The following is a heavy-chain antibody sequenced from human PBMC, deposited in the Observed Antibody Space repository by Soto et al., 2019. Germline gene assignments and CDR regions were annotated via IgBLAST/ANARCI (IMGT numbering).Heavy chain of an antibody. D-gene: IGHD3-10*01. Sequence: WGSLRLSCAASGFAVIYNYMSFFRQSPLKGLEWVSVIYSGGNTYYADSVKGRFTISRDDSKNTVYLQMNSLRADDTAVYYCARQKTFGEFDYWGQGTLVTVSS. J-gene: IGHJ4*02. CDR2: IYSGGNT. CDR1: GFAVIYNY. V-gene: IGHV3-53*01. CDR3: ARQKTFGEFDY.